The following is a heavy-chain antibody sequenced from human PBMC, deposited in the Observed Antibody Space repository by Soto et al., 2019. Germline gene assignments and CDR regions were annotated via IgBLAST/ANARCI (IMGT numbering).Heavy chain of an antibody. J-gene: IGHJ4*02. CDR1: GGSISSSNW. V-gene: IGHV4-4*02. Sequence: SETLSLTCYVSGGSISSSNWWSWVRQPPGKGLEWIGEIYHSGSTNYNPSLKSRVTISVDKSKNQFSLKLSSVTAADTAVYYCAKVYSYGNFDYWGQGTLVTVS. D-gene: IGHD5-18*01. CDR3: AKVYSYGNFDY. CDR2: IYHSGST.